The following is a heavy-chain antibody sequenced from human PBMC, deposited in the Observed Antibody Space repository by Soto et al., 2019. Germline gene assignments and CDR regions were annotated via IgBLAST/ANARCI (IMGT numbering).Heavy chain of an antibody. Sequence: PGGSLRLSCAASGFTFSSYSMNWVRQAPGKGLEWVSYISSSSTIYYADSVKGRFTISRDNAKNSLYLQMNSLRDEDTAVYYCAREWSSGYDPPYYYYGMDVWGQGTTVTVSS. V-gene: IGHV3-48*02. CDR2: ISSSSTI. J-gene: IGHJ6*02. CDR3: AREWSSGYDPPYYYYGMDV. D-gene: IGHD3-22*01. CDR1: GFTFSSYS.